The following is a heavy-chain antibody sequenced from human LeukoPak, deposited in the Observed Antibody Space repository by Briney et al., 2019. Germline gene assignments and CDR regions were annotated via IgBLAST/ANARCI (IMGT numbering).Heavy chain of an antibody. Sequence: GGSLRLSCAASGFTFSSYAMSWVRQAPRKGLEWVSAISGSGGNTYYADSVKGRFTISRDNSKNTLYLHMNSLRAEDTAVYYCAKDLGAGGGSVFDYWGQGTLVTVSS. CDR3: AKDLGAGGGSVFDY. J-gene: IGHJ4*02. CDR2: ISGSGGNT. V-gene: IGHV3-23*01. D-gene: IGHD3-10*01. CDR1: GFTFSSYA.